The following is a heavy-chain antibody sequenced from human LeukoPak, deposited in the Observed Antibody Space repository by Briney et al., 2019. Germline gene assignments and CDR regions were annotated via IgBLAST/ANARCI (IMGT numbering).Heavy chain of an antibody. CDR2: IYHSGST. CDR1: GGSISSSNW. V-gene: IGHV4-4*02. D-gene: IGHD3-22*01. CDR3: ARGVVGIPYYYYYYMDV. Sequence: SGTLSLTCAVSGGSISSSNWWSWVRQPPGKGLEWIGEIYHSGSTNYNPSLKSRVTISVDKSKNQFSLKLSSVTAADTAVYYCARGVVGIPYYYYYYMDVWGKGTTVTISS. J-gene: IGHJ6*03.